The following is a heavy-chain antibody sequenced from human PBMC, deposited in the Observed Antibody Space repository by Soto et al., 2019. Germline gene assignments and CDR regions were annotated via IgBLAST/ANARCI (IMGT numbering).Heavy chain of an antibody. CDR3: AREASKYSGMDV. CDR2: INPSGGST. Sequence: ASVKVSCKASGDTFTANYIHWVRQAPGQGLEWMGVINPSGGSTTYAQKFQGRVTMTRDTSTSTVYMELSSLISEDTTEYYCAREASKYSGMDVWGQGTTVTVSS. J-gene: IGHJ6*02. D-gene: IGHD2-21*01. CDR1: GDTFTANY. V-gene: IGHV1-46*01.